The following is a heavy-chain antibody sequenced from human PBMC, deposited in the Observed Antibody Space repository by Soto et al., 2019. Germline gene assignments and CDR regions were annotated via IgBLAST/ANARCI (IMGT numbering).Heavy chain of an antibody. Sequence: ESLKICYKGAGYSFTSYWIGWVRQIPGKGLEWMGIIYPCDSYTRYSPSFQGQVTISADKSISTAYLQWSSLKASDTAMYYCARLGCSSTSCYLGIYYYGMDAWGQGTTVTVSS. CDR3: ARLGCSSTSCYLGIYYYGMDA. V-gene: IGHV5-51*01. CDR2: IYPCDSYT. CDR1: GYSFTSYW. J-gene: IGHJ6*02. D-gene: IGHD2-2*01.